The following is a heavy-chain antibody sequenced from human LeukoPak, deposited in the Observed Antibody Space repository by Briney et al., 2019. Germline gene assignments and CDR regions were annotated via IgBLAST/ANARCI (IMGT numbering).Heavy chain of an antibody. D-gene: IGHD1-26*01. Sequence: PGGSLRLSCAASGFTFDDYSMHWVRQAPGKGLEGVLGISWNSGSIGYADSVKGRFTISRDNAKNSLYLQMNSLRAEDTAVYYCARERYEWELTTQGLDYWGQGTLVTVSS. V-gene: IGHV3-9*01. J-gene: IGHJ4*02. CDR1: GFTFDDYS. CDR2: ISWNSGSI. CDR3: ARERYEWELTTQGLDY.